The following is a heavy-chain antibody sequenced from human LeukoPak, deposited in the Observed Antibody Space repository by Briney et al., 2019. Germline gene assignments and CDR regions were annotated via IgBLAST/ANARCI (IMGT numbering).Heavy chain of an antibody. Sequence: PGGSLRLSCAASGFTFSSYSMNWVRQAPGKGLEWVSSISSSSSYIYYADSVRGRFTISRDNSTLYLQMSSLRTDDTAVYYCARETPQNFYFGDPRFDPWGQGTLVTVSS. CDR3: ARETPQNFYFGDPRFDP. D-gene: IGHD3-10*01. V-gene: IGHV3-21*01. J-gene: IGHJ5*02. CDR1: GFTFSSYS. CDR2: ISSSSSYI.